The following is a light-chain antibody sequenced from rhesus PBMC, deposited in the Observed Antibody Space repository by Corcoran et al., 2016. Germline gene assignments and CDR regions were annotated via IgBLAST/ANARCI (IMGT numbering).Light chain of an antibody. CDR2: KAS. J-gene: IGKJ3*01. CDR1: QSISNC. CDR3: RHYGSRKFT. V-gene: IGKV1-22*01. Sequence: DIQMTQSPSSLSASVGDTVTITRRACQSISNCLAWYQQKPGKAPKLVFDKASPLQTGVPSRYSGSGSGTDFTLTIGSLRSGDFATYYYRHYGSRKFTFGPGTKLSIE.